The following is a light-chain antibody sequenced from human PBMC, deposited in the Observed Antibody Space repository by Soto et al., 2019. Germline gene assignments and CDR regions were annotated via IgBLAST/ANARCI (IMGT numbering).Light chain of an antibody. V-gene: IGKV3-20*01. Sequence: EIVLTQSPGTLSLSPGEQATLSCRASQSVYSNYLAWYQQKPGQAPRLLIYGASSRATCIPDRFSGSGSGTDFTLTINRLGPEDFAVYFCQQYGSSPPTFGPGTKVDI. CDR1: QSVYSNY. CDR2: GAS. CDR3: QQYGSSPPT. J-gene: IGKJ3*01.